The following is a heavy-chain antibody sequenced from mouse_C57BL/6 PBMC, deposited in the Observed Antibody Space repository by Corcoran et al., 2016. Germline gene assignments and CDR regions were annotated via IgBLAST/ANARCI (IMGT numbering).Heavy chain of an antibody. CDR3: ARRYDPYYYAMDY. Sequence: EVQLQQSGPELVKPGASVKISCKASGYTFTDYYMNWVKQSHGKSLEWIGDINPNNGGTSYNQKFKGKATLTVDKSSSTAYMELRSLTSEDSAVYYCARRYDPYYYAMDYWGQGTSVTVSS. CDR2: INPNNGGT. D-gene: IGHD2-14*01. V-gene: IGHV1-26*01. CDR1: GYTFTDYY. J-gene: IGHJ4*01.